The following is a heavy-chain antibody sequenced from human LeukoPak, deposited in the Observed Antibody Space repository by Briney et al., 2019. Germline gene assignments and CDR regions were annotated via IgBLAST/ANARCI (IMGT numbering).Heavy chain of an antibody. CDR2: INHSGST. CDR3: ARCRTQYHDVFDI. V-gene: IGHV4-34*01. D-gene: IGHD1-14*01. J-gene: IGHJ3*02. CDR1: GGSISGYY. Sequence: SETLSLTCTVSGGSISGYYWSWIRQPPGKGLEWIGEINHSGSTNYNPSLKSRVTMSVDTSKNQFSLKLTSVTAADTAVYYCARCRTQYHDVFDIWGQGTMVTVSS.